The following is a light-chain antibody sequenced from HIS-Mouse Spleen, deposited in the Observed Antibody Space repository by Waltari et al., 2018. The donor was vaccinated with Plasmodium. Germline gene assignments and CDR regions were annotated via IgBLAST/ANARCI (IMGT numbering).Light chain of an antibody. J-gene: IGLJ3*02. CDR3: NSRDSSGNHQV. CDR2: GKN. CDR1: SLRSSY. Sequence: SSELTQDPAVSVALGQTVRITCQGDSLRSSYSSLYQQKPGQAPVLVIYGKNNRPSGIPDRFSGSSSGNTASLTSTGAQAEDEADYYCNSRDSSGNHQVFGGGTKLTVL. V-gene: IGLV3-19*01.